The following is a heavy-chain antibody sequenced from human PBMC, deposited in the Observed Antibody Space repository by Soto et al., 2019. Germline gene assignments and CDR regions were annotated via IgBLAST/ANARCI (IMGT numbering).Heavy chain of an antibody. V-gene: IGHV3-23*01. CDR3: AKANYHYSNHAEFDY. CDR2: ISGSGGST. D-gene: IGHD4-4*01. CDR1: GFTFSSYA. J-gene: IGHJ4*02. Sequence: PGGSLRLSCAASGFTFSSYAMSWVRQAPGRGLEWVSAISGSGGSTYYADSVKGRFTISRDNSKNTLYLQMNSLRAEDTAVYYCAKANYHYSNHAEFDYWGQGTLVTSPQ.